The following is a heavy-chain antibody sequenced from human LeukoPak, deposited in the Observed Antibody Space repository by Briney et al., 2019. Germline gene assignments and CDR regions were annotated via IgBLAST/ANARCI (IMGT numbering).Heavy chain of an antibody. V-gene: IGHV3-30*04. Sequence: GRSLRLSCAASGFTFSSYAMHWVRQAPGKGLEWVAVISYDRSNKYYADSVKGRFTISRDNSKNTLYLQMNSLRAEDTAVYYCARGGYYGSGSYLDAFDIWGQGTMVTVSS. CDR2: ISYDRSNK. J-gene: IGHJ3*02. D-gene: IGHD3-10*01. CDR3: ARGGYYGSGSYLDAFDI. CDR1: GFTFSSYA.